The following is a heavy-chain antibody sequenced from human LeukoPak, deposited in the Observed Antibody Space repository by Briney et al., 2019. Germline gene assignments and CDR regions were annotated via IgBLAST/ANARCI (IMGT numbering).Heavy chain of an antibody. D-gene: IGHD2-2*01. V-gene: IGHV3-33*01. CDR2: IWYDGSNK. Sequence: GGSLRLSCAASGFTFSSYGMHWVRQAPGKGLEWVAVIWYDGSNKYYADSVKGRFTISRDNSKNTLYLQMNSLRAEDTAVYYCAGEVKGVVVPAATTYYYYYGMDVWGQGTTVTVSS. CDR1: GFTFSSYG. J-gene: IGHJ6*02. CDR3: AGEVKGVVVPAATTYYYYYGMDV.